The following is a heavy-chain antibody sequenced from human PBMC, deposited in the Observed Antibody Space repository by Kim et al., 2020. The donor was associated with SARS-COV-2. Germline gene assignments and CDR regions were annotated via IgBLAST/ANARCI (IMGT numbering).Heavy chain of an antibody. Sequence: SETLSLTCTVSGGSISSRSYYWGWIRQPPGKGLEWIGSIYYSGSTYYSPSLKSRVTISVDTSKNQFSLKLSSVTAADTAVYYCAGEARALFDLWGRGTLVTVSS. CDR2: IYYSGST. J-gene: IGHJ2*01. V-gene: IGHV4-39*02. CDR1: GGSISSRSYY. CDR3: AGEARALFDL.